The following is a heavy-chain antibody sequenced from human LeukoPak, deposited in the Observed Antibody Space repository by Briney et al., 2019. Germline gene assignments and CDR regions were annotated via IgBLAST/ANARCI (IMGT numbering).Heavy chain of an antibody. V-gene: IGHV7-4-1*02. Sequence: ASVKVSCKASGYIFTNYVLHWVRQAPGQGLEWMGWINTNTGNPTYAQGYTGRFVFSLDASVSTAYLQISSLKADDTAMYYCARGDYDTHGYQTRWGQGTLVTVSS. CDR3: ARGDYDTHGYQTR. CDR2: INTNTGNP. J-gene: IGHJ4*02. CDR1: GYIFTNYV. D-gene: IGHD3-22*01.